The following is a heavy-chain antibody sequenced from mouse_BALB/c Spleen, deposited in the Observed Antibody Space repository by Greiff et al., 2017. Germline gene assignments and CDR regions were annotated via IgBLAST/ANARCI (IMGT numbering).Heavy chain of an antibody. J-gene: IGHJ3*01. V-gene: IGHV3-6*02. Sequence: VQLKESGPGLVKPSQSLSLTCSVTGYSITSGYYWNWIRQFPGNKLEWMGYISYDGSNNYNPSLKNRISITRDTSKNQFFLKLNSVTTEDTATYYCAKEAIYYDSFAYWGQGTLVTVSA. CDR3: AKEAIYYDSFAY. CDR1: GYSITSGYY. CDR2: ISYDGSN. D-gene: IGHD2-4*01.